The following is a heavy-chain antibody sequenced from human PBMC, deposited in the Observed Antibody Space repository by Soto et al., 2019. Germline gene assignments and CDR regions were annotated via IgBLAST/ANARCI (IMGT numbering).Heavy chain of an antibody. Sequence: QEKLQQSGPGLEKPSETLSLTCTVSGAALSSGGYFYTWVRQPPGKGLEWLGYIYYSGGNNYNPSINKRVTISINKSKSQFSLRLISVTASDTAGYYCTREQSDDNYFDPWGQGTLVTVSS. CDR2: IYYSGGN. CDR3: TREQSDDNYFDP. V-gene: IGHV4-61*08. D-gene: IGHD6-19*01. J-gene: IGHJ5*02. CDR1: GAALSSGGYF.